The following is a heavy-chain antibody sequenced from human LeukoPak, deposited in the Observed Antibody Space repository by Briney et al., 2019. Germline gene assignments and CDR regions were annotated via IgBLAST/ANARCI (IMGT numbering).Heavy chain of an antibody. CDR2: IIPIFGTA. J-gene: IGHJ4*02. CDR3: ASLAQGYYGSGSYPGY. D-gene: IGHD3-10*01. CDR1: GGTFSSYA. Sequence: SSVKVSCKASGGTFSSYAISWVRQAPGQGLEWMGGIIPIFGTANYAQKFQGRVTITTDESTSTAYMELSSLRSEDTAVYYCASLAQGYYGSGSYPGYWGQGTLVTVSS. V-gene: IGHV1-69*05.